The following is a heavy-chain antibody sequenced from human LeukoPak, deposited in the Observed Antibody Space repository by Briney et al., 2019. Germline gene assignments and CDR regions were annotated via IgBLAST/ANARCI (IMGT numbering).Heavy chain of an antibody. CDR3: ATGQYKNGWYDN. CDR2: IYYSGGT. J-gene: IGHJ5*02. CDR1: GGAISSYC. D-gene: IGHD1-14*01. Sequence: PSETLSLTCTVSGGAISSYCSNRIRQTPGKGLEWIGYIYYSGGTSYNPSLKSRVTISVDTSKNQFSLKLRSVTAADTAVFYCATGQYKNGWYDNWGQGTRVTVSS. V-gene: IGHV4-59*01.